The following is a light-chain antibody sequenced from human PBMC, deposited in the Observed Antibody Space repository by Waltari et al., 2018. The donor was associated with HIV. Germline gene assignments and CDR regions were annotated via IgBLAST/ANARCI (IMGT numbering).Light chain of an antibody. Sequence: SGLTPPPSPLGPPGLRGTTPCPGSAPPLCLRPYHWYQQLPGTAPKLLIYSNNQRPSGVPDRVSGSKSGTSASLAISGLQSEDEADYYCAAWDDSLNARVFGGGTKLTVL. V-gene: IGLV1-44*01. J-gene: IGLJ3*02. CDR3: AAWDDSLNARV. CDR2: SNN. CDR1: APPLCLRP.